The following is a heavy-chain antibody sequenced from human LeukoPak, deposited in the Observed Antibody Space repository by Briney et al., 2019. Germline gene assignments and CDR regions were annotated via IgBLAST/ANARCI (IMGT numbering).Heavy chain of an antibody. Sequence: GGSLRLSCAASGFTFSSYSMNWVRQAPGKGLEWVSSISSSSDYIYYADSVKGRFTISRDNSKNTLYLQMNSLRAEDTAIYYCAKEYCDGDCSQDYFDYWGQGTLVTVSS. J-gene: IGHJ4*02. CDR3: AKEYCDGDCSQDYFDY. D-gene: IGHD2-21*02. V-gene: IGHV3-21*01. CDR2: ISSSSDYI. CDR1: GFTFSSYS.